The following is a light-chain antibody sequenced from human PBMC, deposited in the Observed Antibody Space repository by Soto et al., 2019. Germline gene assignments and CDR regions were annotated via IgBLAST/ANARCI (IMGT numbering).Light chain of an antibody. Sequence: ENLFILSPSTLSFSPRERDTLSCRASQTVSSYLAWYQQKPGQAPRLLIYGASNRATGIPDRFSGSGSGTDFTLTISRLEPEDFAVYTCRQYGRSLGFAFGGGTKVDIK. CDR2: GAS. V-gene: IGKV3-20*01. CDR3: RQYGRSLGFA. CDR1: QTVSSY. J-gene: IGKJ4*01.